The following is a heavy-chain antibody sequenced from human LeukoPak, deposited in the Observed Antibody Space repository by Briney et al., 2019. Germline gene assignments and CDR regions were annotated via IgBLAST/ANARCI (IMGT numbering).Heavy chain of an antibody. J-gene: IGHJ4*02. D-gene: IGHD3-10*01. CDR2: ISYSGTT. Sequence: PSETLSLTCTVSGGSISSSGYFWGWIRQPPGKGLEYIGSISYSGTTYYSPSLKSRVTISVDTSKNQFSLKLSSVTAADTAIYYCARGSPYHNWGQGTLVTVSS. CDR1: GGSISSSGYF. CDR3: ARGSPYHN. V-gene: IGHV4-39*01.